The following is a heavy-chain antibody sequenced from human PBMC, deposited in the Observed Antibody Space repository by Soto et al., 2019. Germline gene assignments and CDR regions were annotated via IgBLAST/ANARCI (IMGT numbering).Heavy chain of an antibody. J-gene: IGHJ4*02. D-gene: IGHD1-26*01. V-gene: IGHV3-53*01. CDR1: GFNVSTNY. CDR2: IYSGGTT. CDR3: ARGSGSLYYFHY. Sequence: PGGSLRLSCAASGFNVSTNYMTWVRQAPGKGLEWVSVIYSGGTTYFADSVKGRFIISRDNFKNTLYLQMNNLRVEDTALYYCARGSGSLYYFHYWGQGTLVTVSS.